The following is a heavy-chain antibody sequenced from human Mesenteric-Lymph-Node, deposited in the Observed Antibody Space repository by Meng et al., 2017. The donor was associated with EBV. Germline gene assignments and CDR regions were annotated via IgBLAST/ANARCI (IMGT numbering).Heavy chain of an antibody. Sequence: QLPLKESGPTLVKPPTHLTLTCTFSGFSLSTSGVGVGWIRQPPGKALEWLALIYWDDDKRYSPSLKSRLTITKDTSKNQVVLTMTNMDPVDTGTYYCAHRPGYSGSFDFDYWGQGTLVTVSS. V-gene: IGHV2-5*02. CDR2: IYWDDDK. J-gene: IGHJ4*02. CDR1: GFSLSTSGVG. D-gene: IGHD1-26*01. CDR3: AHRPGYSGSFDFDY.